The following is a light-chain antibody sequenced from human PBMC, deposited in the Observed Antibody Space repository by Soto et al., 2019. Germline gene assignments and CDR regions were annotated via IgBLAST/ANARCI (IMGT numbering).Light chain of an antibody. Sequence: QSVLTQPPSASGSPGQSVTISCTGTSSDVGGYNYVSWYQQHPGQAPKLMIYEVSKRPSGVPDRFSGSKSGNTASLTVSGLQAEDEADYYCSSYGGSNNYVVGTGTKVTVL. CDR3: SSYGGSNNYV. CDR1: SSDVGGYNY. CDR2: EVS. J-gene: IGLJ1*01. V-gene: IGLV2-8*01.